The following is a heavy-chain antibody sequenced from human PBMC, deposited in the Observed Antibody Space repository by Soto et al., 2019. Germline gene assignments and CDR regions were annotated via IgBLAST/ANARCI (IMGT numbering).Heavy chain of an antibody. J-gene: IGHJ6*03. D-gene: IGHD5-12*01. Sequence: GESLKISCKGSGYSFTSYWIGWVRQMPGKGLEWMGIIYPGDSDTRYSPSFQGQVTISADKSISTAYLQWSSLKASDTAMYYWARQGGGYGGYASPGDYSYLDFWGKGTTVPVPS. CDR3: ARQGGGYGGYASPGDYSYLDF. CDR1: GYSFTSYW. V-gene: IGHV5-51*01. CDR2: IYPGDSDT.